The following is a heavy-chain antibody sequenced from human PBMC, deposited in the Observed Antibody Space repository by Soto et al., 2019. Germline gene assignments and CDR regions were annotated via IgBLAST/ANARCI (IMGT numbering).Heavy chain of an antibody. CDR1: GGSISSYY. J-gene: IGHJ4*02. Sequence: SETLSLTCTVSGGSISSYYWSWIRQPPGKGLEWIGYIYYSGSTNYNPSLKSRVTISVDTSKNQFSLKLSSVTAADTAVYYCARVDGSSSLGNFDYWGQGTLVTVSS. CDR2: IYYSGST. CDR3: ARVDGSSSLGNFDY. V-gene: IGHV4-59*01. D-gene: IGHD6-6*01.